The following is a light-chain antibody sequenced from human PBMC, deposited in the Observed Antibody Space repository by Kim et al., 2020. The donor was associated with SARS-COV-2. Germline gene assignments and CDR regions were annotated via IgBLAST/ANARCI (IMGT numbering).Light chain of an antibody. J-gene: IGKJ3*01. CDR1: QSVSTS. CDR3: QQRDNWPT. CDR2: DAS. V-gene: IGKV3-11*01. Sequence: SLSPGERATLSCRASQSVSTSLAWYQQKLGQAPRLLIYDASKRATGIPARFSGSGSGTDFTLTISSLEPEDFAVYYCQQRDNWPTFGPGTKVDIK.